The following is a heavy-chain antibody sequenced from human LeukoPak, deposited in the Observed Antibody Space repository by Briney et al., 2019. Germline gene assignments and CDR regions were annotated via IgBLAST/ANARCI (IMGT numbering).Heavy chain of an antibody. CDR1: GGSISSSSYY. D-gene: IGHD1-26*01. J-gene: IGHJ5*02. Sequence: SETLSLTCTVSGGSISSSSYYWGWIRQPPGKGLEWIGSIYYSGSTYYNPSLKSRVTISVDTSKNQFSLKLSSVTAADTAVYYCARDDHSGSYGWFDPWGQGTLVTVSS. CDR3: ARDDHSGSYGWFDP. V-gene: IGHV4-39*07. CDR2: IYYSGST.